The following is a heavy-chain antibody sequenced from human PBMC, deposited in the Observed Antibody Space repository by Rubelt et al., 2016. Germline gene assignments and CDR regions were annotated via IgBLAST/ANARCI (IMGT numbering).Heavy chain of an antibody. D-gene: IGHD1-26*01. CDR1: GYSISSGYY. Sequence: QVQLQESGPGLVKPSETLSLTCTVSGYSISSGYYWGWIRQPPGKGLEWIGNIYQSGVTYYNPSLKSRVTISVDTSKNQISLKLTSVTAADTAIYYCARTMRVGATRRFDYWGQGTLVIVSS. CDR2: IYQSGVT. J-gene: IGHJ4*02. V-gene: IGHV4-38-2*02. CDR3: ARTMRVGATRRFDY.